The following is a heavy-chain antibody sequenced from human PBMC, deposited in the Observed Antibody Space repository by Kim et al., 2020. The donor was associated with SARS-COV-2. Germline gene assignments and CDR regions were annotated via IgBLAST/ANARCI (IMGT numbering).Heavy chain of an antibody. CDR3: ARHGVAGTVY. Sequence: SENLSLTCAVYGGSFSGYYWSWIRQPPGKGLEWIGEINHSGSTNYNPSLKSRVTISVDTSKNQFSLKLSSVTAADTAVYYCARHGVAGTVYWGQGTLVTVSS. CDR2: INHSGST. J-gene: IGHJ4*02. V-gene: IGHV4-34*01. D-gene: IGHD6-19*01. CDR1: GGSFSGYY.